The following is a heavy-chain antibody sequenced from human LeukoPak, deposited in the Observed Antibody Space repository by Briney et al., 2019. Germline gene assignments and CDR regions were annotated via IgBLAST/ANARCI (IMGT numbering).Heavy chain of an antibody. D-gene: IGHD3-9*01. CDR1: GGSISSSSYY. J-gene: IGHJ3*02. Sequence: PSETLCLTCTVSGGSISSSSYYWGWIRQPPGKGLEWIGNINYSRNPYYNPSLKSRVTISVNTSKNQFSLKLSSVTAADTAVYYCARDIPRTHNYDILTGPNTFDIWGQGTMVTVSS. V-gene: IGHV4-39*07. CDR3: ARDIPRTHNYDILTGPNTFDI. CDR2: INYSRNP.